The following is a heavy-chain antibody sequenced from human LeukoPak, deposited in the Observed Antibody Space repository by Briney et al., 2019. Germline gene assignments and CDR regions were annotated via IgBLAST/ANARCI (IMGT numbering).Heavy chain of an antibody. CDR1: GFTFSSYA. CDR3: AISGSYYFDY. V-gene: IGHV3-23*01. J-gene: IGHJ4*02. CDR2: ISGSGGST. D-gene: IGHD1-26*01. Sequence: GGSLRLSCAASGFTFSSYAMSWVRQAPEKGLEWVSAISGSGGSTYYADSVKGRFTISRDNSKNTLYLQMNSLRAEDTAVYYCAISGSYYFDYWGQGTLVTVSS.